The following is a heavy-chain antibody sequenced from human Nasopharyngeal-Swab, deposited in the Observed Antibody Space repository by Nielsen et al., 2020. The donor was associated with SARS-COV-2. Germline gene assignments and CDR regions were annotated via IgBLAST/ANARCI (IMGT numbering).Heavy chain of an antibody. CDR2: IFSNDEK. CDR3: ARMIGGCGGSCKSNWFDP. D-gene: IGHD2-15*01. J-gene: IGHJ5*02. CDR1: GFSLRNARMG. V-gene: IGHV2-26*01. Sequence: SGPTLVTPTATLTLTCTVSGFSLRNARMGVSWIRQPPGKALEWLAHIFSNDEKSYSTSLKSRLTISKDTSKSQVVLTMTNMDPVDTATYYCARMIGGCGGSCKSNWFDPWGQGTLVTVSS.